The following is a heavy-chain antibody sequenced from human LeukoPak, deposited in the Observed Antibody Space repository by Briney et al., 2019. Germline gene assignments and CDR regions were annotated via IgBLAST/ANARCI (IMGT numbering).Heavy chain of an antibody. J-gene: IGHJ4*02. Sequence: GGSLRLSCAASGFTFSSYTMNWVRQAPGKGLEWVSSISSSSTYIYYADSVKGRFTISRDNAKNSLYLQMNSLRAEDTAVYYCARVWGQLVDFWGQGTLLTVSS. V-gene: IGHV3-21*01. CDR2: ISSSSTYI. CDR3: ARVWGQLVDF. D-gene: IGHD6-13*01. CDR1: GFTFSSYT.